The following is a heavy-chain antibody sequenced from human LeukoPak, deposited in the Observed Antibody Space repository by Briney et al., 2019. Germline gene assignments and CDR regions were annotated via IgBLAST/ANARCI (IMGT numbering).Heavy chain of an antibody. Sequence: GGSLRLSCAASGFTFDDYAMHWVRQAPGKGLEWVSGISWNSGSIGYADSVKGRFTISRDNAKNSLYLQMNSLRAEDTALYYCAKDIDPALGRPDYWGQGTLVTVSS. CDR3: AKDIDPALGRPDY. J-gene: IGHJ4*02. CDR1: GFTFDDYA. D-gene: IGHD1-26*01. V-gene: IGHV3-9*01. CDR2: ISWNSGSI.